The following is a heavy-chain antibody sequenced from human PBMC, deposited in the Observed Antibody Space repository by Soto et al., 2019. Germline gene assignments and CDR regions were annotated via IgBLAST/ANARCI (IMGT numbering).Heavy chain of an antibody. J-gene: IGHJ4*02. D-gene: IGHD3-22*01. CDR2: ITATGDRT. Sequence: GSLRLSCADSGYRFSSYSMSWVRQTPGKGLEWVAAITATGDRTYYADSVTGRFTISRDNSKKTHYLQMTSLRAEDTAMYYCATMNGYFEYWGQGTPVTVSS. CDR1: GYRFSSYS. CDR3: ATMNGYFEY. V-gene: IGHV3-23*01.